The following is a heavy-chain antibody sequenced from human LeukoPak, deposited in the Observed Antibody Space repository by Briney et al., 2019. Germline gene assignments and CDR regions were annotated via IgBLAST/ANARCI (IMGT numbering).Heavy chain of an antibody. CDR1: GITFSSYG. V-gene: IGHV3-20*04. CDR2: ISSTGGTT. D-gene: IGHD2-15*01. Sequence: GGSLRLSCAASGITFSSYGMSWVRQAPGKGLEWVSSISSTGGTTYYADSVKGRFTISRDNAKSSLSLQMNSLRAEDTAFYYCARGSFSGGNMPYYFDFWGQGILVTVSS. CDR3: ARGSFSGGNMPYYFDF. J-gene: IGHJ4*02.